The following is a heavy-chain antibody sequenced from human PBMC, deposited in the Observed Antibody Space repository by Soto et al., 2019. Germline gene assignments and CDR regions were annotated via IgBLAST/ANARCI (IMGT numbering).Heavy chain of an antibody. V-gene: IGHV1-58*01. J-gene: IGHJ6*02. CDR2: IVVGSGNT. CDR3: AADLGGVITTLYYYGMDV. D-gene: IGHD3-22*01. CDR1: GFTFTSSA. Sequence: GASVKVSCKASGFTFTSSAVQWVRQARGQRLEWIGWIVVGSGNTNYAQKFQERVTITRDMSTSTAYMELSSLRSEDTAVYYCAADLGGVITTLYYYGMDVWGQGTTVTVSS.